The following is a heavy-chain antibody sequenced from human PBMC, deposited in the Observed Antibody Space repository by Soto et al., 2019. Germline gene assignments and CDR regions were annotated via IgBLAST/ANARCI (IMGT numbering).Heavy chain of an antibody. CDR1: GYSISSGYY. CDR3: GRSGDDYGAYIVS. CDR2: INHSGNT. V-gene: IGHV4-38-2*01. D-gene: IGHD4-17*01. J-gene: IGHJ5*01. Sequence: SETLSLTCGVSGYSISSGYYWGWSRQPPGKGLEWIGSINHSGNTYYNPSLRSRVTISVDTSKNQLSLKLSSVTAADTAVYYCGRSGDDYGAYIVSWGQGTLVTVSS.